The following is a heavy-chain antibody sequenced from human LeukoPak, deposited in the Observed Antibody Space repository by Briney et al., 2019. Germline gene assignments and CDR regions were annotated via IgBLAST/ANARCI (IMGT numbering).Heavy chain of an antibody. D-gene: IGHD1-26*01. Sequence: ASVKVSCAASGFTFSSYAMSWVRQAPGKGLEWVSAISGSGGSTYYADSVKGRFTISRDNSKNTLYPQMNSLRAEDTAVYYCAKEGMGSGSYYSDYWGQGTLVTVSS. CDR2: ISGSGGST. CDR1: GFTFSSYA. J-gene: IGHJ4*02. CDR3: AKEGMGSGSYYSDY. V-gene: IGHV3-23*01.